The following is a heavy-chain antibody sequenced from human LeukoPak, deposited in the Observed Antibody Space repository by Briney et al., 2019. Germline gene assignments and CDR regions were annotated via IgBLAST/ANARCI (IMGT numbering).Heavy chain of an antibody. CDR2: INHSGST. Sequence: SETLSLTCAVYGGSFSGYYWSWIRQPPGKGLEWIGEINHSGSTNYNPSLKSRVTTSVDTSKNQFSLKLSSVTAADTAVYYCARRYDFWSGYYRYYFDYWGQGTLVTVSS. CDR3: ARRYDFWSGYYRYYFDY. V-gene: IGHV4-34*01. J-gene: IGHJ4*02. CDR1: GGSFSGYY. D-gene: IGHD3-3*01.